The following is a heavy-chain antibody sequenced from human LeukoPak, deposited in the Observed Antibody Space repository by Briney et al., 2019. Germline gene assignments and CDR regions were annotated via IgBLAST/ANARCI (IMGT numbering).Heavy chain of an antibody. CDR2: IYYSGST. D-gene: IGHD6-13*01. CDR1: GGSISSSSYY. J-gene: IGHJ4*02. CDR3: ARHGGYSSPQPFFDY. V-gene: IGHV4-39*01. Sequence: SSETLSLTCTVSGGSISSSSYYWGWIRQPPGKGLEWIVSIYYSGSTYYNPSLKSRVTISVDTSKNQFSLKLSSVTAADTAVYYCARHGGYSSPQPFFDYWGQGTLVTVSS.